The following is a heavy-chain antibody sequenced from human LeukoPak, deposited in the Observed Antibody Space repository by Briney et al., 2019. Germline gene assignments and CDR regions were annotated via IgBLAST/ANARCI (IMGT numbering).Heavy chain of an antibody. V-gene: IGHV3-48*03. CDR2: ISSSGSTI. J-gene: IGHJ4*02. CDR1: GFTFSSYE. D-gene: IGHD5-24*01. Sequence: PGGSLRLSCAASGFTFSSYEMNWVRQAPGKGLEWVSYISSSGSTIYYADSVKGRFTISRDNADNTLYLQMNSLRADDTAVYYCARAPRDGYNFFDYWGQGALVAVSS. CDR3: ARAPRDGYNFFDY.